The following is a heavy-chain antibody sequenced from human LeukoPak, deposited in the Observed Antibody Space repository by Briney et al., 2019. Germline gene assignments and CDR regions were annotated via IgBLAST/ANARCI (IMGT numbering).Heavy chain of an antibody. V-gene: IGHV1-2*02. CDR2: LNPNTGGT. D-gene: IGHD1-7*01. CDR3: AVYNWNYHGFDY. Sequence: ASVKVSCKASGYTFTGYYMHWVRQAPGQGLEWLGWLNPNTGGTSYAHKFQGRVTMTRDTSITTAYMELSRLRSDDTAVYYCAVYNWNYHGFDYWGQEPWSPSPQ. J-gene: IGHJ4*01. CDR1: GYTFTGYY.